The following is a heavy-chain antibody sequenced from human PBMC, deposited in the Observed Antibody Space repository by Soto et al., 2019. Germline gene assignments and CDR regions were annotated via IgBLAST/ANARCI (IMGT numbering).Heavy chain of an antibody. CDR1: GGSISSGGYS. CDR3: ARDKITGLFDY. D-gene: IGHD2-8*02. CDR2: IYYSGST. V-gene: IGHV4-31*11. Sequence: PSETLSLTCAVSGGSISSGGYSWSWIRQPPGKGLECIGYIYYSGSTYYNPSLKSRATISVDTSKNQFSLKLSSVTAADTAVYYCARDKITGLFDYWGQGTLVTVSS. J-gene: IGHJ4*02.